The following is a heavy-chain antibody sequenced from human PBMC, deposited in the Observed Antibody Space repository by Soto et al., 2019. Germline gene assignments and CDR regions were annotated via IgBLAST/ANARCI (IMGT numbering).Heavy chain of an antibody. Sequence: PSETLSLTCTVSGGSISSDYWSWIRQPPGKGLEWIGYIYYSGSTNYNPSLKSRVTISVDTSKNQFSLKLSSVTAADTAVYYCARGLTWSGYYVDYWGQGTLVTVSS. J-gene: IGHJ4*02. V-gene: IGHV4-59*08. CDR3: ARGLTWSGYYVDY. CDR2: IYYSGST. CDR1: GGSISSDY. D-gene: IGHD3-3*01.